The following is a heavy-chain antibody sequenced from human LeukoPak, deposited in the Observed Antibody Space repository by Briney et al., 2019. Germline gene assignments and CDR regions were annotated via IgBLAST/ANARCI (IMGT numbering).Heavy chain of an antibody. CDR2: ISGSSGSSGST. CDR3: AKGCSGYPTDAFDI. CDR1: GFTFSSYA. Sequence: GGSLRLSCAASGFTFSSYAMTWVRQAPGKGLEWVSSISGSSGSSGSTYYAEPVKGRFTISRDNAKNTLYLQMNSLRGEDTAVYYCAKGCSGYPTDAFDIWGQGTMVTVSS. V-gene: IGHV3-23*01. J-gene: IGHJ3*02. D-gene: IGHD3-22*01.